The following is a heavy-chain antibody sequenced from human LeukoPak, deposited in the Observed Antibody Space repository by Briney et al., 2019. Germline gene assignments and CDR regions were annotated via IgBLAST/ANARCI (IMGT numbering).Heavy chain of an antibody. CDR1: GFTFSSYA. J-gene: IGHJ4*02. CDR3: AKDHSSSWYYFDY. D-gene: IGHD6-13*01. CDR2: ISGSGGST. Sequence: PGGSLRLSCAASGFTFSSYAMSWVRQAPGKGLEWVSVISGSGGSTYYADSVKGRFTISRDNSKNTLYLQMNSLRAEDTAVYYCAKDHSSSWYYFDYRGQGTLVTVSS. V-gene: IGHV3-23*01.